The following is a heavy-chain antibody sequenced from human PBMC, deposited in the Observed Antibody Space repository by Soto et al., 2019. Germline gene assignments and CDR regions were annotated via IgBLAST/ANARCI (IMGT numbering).Heavy chain of an antibody. J-gene: IGHJ4*02. CDR2: INHSGST. V-gene: IGHV4-34*01. D-gene: IGHD3-16*01. Sequence: QVQLQQWGAGLLKPSETLSLTCAVYGGSFSGYYWSWIRQPPGKGLEWIGEINHSGSTNYNPSLKSRVTISVDTSKNQFSLKLSSVTAADTAVYYCAGEGVMITFGGVTRRRGFDYWGQGTLVTVSS. CDR3: AGEGVMITFGGVTRRRGFDY. CDR1: GGSFSGYY.